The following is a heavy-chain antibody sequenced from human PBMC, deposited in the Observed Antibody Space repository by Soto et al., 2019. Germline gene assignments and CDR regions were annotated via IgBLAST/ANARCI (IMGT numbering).Heavy chain of an antibody. V-gene: IGHV1-18*01. D-gene: IGHD2-21*02. CDR1: GYTFTRYG. CDR2: ISGYDGRT. CDR3: AREGDVPYYYYGMDV. J-gene: IGHJ6*02. Sequence: QVHLVQSGAEVKKPGASVKVSCKTSGYTFTRYGISWVRQAPGQGLEWMGWISGYDGRTNFAQKVQDRVTMTTDTSTSTVYMELRSLSSDDPAVYYCAREGDVPYYYYGMDVWGQGTTVTVSS.